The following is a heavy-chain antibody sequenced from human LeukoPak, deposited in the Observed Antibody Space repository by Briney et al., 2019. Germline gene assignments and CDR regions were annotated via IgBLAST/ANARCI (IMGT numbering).Heavy chain of an antibody. V-gene: IGHV3-21*04. D-gene: IGHD2-15*01. Sequence: GGSLRLSCAASGFTFISYSMNCVRQPPGKGLEWVAAISNGKTYYADSVRGRLAISRDDSTNTVYLHMKSLRDEDTALYHCVREAGYCAPVCVKTNWFDPWGQGTLVTVSS. CDR3: VREAGYCAPVCVKTNWFDP. CDR1: GFTFISYS. CDR2: ISNGKT. J-gene: IGHJ5*02.